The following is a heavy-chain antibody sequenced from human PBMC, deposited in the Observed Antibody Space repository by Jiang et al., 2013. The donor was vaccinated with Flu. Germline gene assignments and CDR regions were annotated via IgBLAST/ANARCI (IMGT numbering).Heavy chain of an antibody. CDR2: IHTRGNT. Sequence: LVKPSQTLSLTCTVSGGSISSGSYYWSWIRQPAGKGLEWIGRIHTRGNTNYNPSLKSRVTISVDTSKNQFSLNLSSVIAADTAVYYCARYSGTTGVFDIWGQGTLVTVSS. J-gene: IGHJ3*02. D-gene: IGHD1-1*01. CDR1: GGSISSGSYY. CDR3: ARYSGTTGVFDI. V-gene: IGHV4-61*02.